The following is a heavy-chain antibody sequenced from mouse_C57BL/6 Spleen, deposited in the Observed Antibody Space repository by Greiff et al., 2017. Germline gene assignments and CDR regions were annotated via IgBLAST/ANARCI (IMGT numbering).Heavy chain of an antibody. CDR1: GYTFTSYW. V-gene: IGHV1-69*01. CDR2: IDPSDSYT. CDR3: ARYRAPYYFDY. Sequence: QVQLQQPGAELVMPGASVKLSCKASGYTFTSYWMHWVKQRPGQGLEWIGEIDPSDSYTNYNQKFKGKSTLTVDKSSSTAYMQLSSLTSEDSAVYYCARYRAPYYFDYGGQGTTLTVSS. J-gene: IGHJ2*01. D-gene: IGHD3-1*01.